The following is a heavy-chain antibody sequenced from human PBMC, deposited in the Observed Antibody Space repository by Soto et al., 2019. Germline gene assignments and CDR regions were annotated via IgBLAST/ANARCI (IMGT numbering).Heavy chain of an antibody. Sequence: SETLSLTCAVYGGSFSGYYWSWIRQPPGKGLEWIGEINHSGSTNYNPSLKSRVTISVDTSKNQCSHKLSSVTAADAAVFYCARGSDFYDSSGYYPSFDYWGQLPLVPVSS. D-gene: IGHD3-22*01. J-gene: IGHJ4*02. CDR3: ARGSDFYDSSGYYPSFDY. CDR2: INHSGST. CDR1: GGSFSGYY. V-gene: IGHV4-34*01.